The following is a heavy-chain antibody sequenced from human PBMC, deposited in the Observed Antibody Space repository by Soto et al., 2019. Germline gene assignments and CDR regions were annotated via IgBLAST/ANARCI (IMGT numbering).Heavy chain of an antibody. Sequence: ASVKVSCKASGYTFTNYGITWVRQAPGQGLEWMGWISAYNDNTNYAQKFQGRVTMTTDTSTSTAYMELRSLRSDDTAVYYCARDPFSMIVVVTSPNWFDPWGQGTLVTV. CDR2: ISAYNDNT. CDR1: GYTFTNYG. D-gene: IGHD3-22*01. V-gene: IGHV1-18*01. J-gene: IGHJ5*02. CDR3: ARDPFSMIVVVTSPNWFDP.